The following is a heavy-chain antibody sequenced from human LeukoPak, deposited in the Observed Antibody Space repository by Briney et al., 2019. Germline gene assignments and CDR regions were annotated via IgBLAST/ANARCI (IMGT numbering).Heavy chain of an antibody. CDR3: ARRVATKPKYCFDY. J-gene: IGHJ4*02. V-gene: IGHV4-59*08. CDR2: ICYSGNT. D-gene: IGHD5-24*01. Sequence: SETLSLTCTVSGGSISTYYWTWIRQPPGKGLEWIGYICYSGNTNYNPSLKSRVTISLDTSKNQFSLKLSSVTAADTAVYYCARRVATKPKYCFDYWGQGSLVTVSS. CDR1: GGSISTYY.